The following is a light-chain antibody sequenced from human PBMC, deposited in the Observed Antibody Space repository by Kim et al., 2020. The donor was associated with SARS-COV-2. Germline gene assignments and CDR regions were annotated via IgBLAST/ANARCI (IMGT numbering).Light chain of an antibody. J-gene: IGLJ2*01. CDR3: SSYSRASSVEAI. CDR2: DVI. CDR1: TNDISTFKF. V-gene: IGLV2-14*03. Sequence: SITISCTASTNDISTFKFVSWYQQHPDIAPTLIIYDVIHRTSGFPARFAGSKSGNTASLTISGLQADDEADYYCSSYSRASSVEAIFGGGTKVTVL.